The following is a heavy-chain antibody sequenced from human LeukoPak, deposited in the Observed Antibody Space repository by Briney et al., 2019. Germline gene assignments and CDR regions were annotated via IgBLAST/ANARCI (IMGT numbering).Heavy chain of an antibody. CDR3: ATESYSGSYLYAFDI. J-gene: IGHJ3*02. Sequence: ASVKVSYKASGYTFTSYDINWVRQATGHGLEWMGWMNPNSGNTGYAQKFQGRVTMTEDTSTDTAYMELSSLRSEDTAVYYCATESYSGSYLYAFDIWGQGTMVTVSS. CDR1: GYTFTSYD. D-gene: IGHD1-26*01. V-gene: IGHV1-8*01. CDR2: MNPNSGNT.